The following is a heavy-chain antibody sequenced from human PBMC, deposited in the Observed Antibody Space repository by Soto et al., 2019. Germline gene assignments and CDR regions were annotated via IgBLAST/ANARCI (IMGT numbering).Heavy chain of an antibody. Sequence: EVQLLESGGGLAQPGGSLRLSCAASGFKFDHHAMSWVRQAPGKGLEWVSGISASGGSKDHADSVKGRFTISRDDSKDTLYLQMDNLRTDDTAIYYCATDARSTWYYFDSWGQGILVTVSS. CDR3: ATDARSTWYYFDS. D-gene: IGHD6-13*01. CDR2: ISASGGSK. CDR1: GFKFDHHA. J-gene: IGHJ4*02. V-gene: IGHV3-23*01.